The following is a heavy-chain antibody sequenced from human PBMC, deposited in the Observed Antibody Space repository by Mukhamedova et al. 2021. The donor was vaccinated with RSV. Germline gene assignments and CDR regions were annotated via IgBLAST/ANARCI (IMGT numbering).Heavy chain of an antibody. V-gene: IGHV3-73*01. CDR2: IRSKANSYAT. CDR1: GFTFSSFG. CDR3: SRLFNTATDY. Sequence: GFTFSSFGMHWVRQAPGKGLEWIGRIRSKANSYATAYAASVEGRFTISRDDSKNTAYLQMNSLKTEDTAVYYCSRLFNTATDYWGQ. J-gene: IGHJ4*02. D-gene: IGHD2/OR15-2a*01.